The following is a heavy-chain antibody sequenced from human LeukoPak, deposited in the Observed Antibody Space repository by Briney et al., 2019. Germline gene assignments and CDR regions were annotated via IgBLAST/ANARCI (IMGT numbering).Heavy chain of an antibody. CDR2: ITWNSGSI. CDR1: GFTFDDYG. CDR3: AKGTFGGIVDGFDI. Sequence: PGGSLRLSCVASGFTFDDYGMHWVRQTPGTGLEWVSGITWNSGSIIYADSVKGRFTISRDNAKNSLYLQMNSLRTEDTALYYCAKGTFGGIVDGFDICDQGTLVTVSS. J-gene: IGHJ3*02. V-gene: IGHV3-9*01. D-gene: IGHD3-16*01.